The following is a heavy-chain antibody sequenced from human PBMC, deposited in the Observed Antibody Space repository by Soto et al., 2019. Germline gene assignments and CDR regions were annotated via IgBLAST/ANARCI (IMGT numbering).Heavy chain of an antibody. CDR2: IYSGGST. CDR1: GFTVSSNY. CDR3: ARGSHSSGWDAFDI. J-gene: IGHJ3*02. D-gene: IGHD6-19*01. Sequence: PGGSLRLSCAASGFTVSSNYMSWVRQAPGKGLEWVSVIYSGGSTYYADSVKGRFTISRDNSRNTLYLQMNSLRAEDTAVYYCARGSHSSGWDAFDIWGQGTMVTVSS. V-gene: IGHV3-53*01.